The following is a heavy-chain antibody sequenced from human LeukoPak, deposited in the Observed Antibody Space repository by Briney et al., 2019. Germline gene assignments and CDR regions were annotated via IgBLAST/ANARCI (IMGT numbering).Heavy chain of an antibody. J-gene: IGHJ3*01. CDR2: ISPTSAYI. Sequence: GGSLRLSCAASGFTFSSYGMNWVRQAPGKGLDWVSSISPTSAYIYYQDSVKGRFTISRDDAKNSLYLEMDSLRAEDTAVYYCARTIYYYESTSYFSDAFDVWGQGTMVTVSS. CDR1: GFTFSSYG. CDR3: ARTIYYYESTSYFSDAFDV. D-gene: IGHD3-22*01. V-gene: IGHV3-21*01.